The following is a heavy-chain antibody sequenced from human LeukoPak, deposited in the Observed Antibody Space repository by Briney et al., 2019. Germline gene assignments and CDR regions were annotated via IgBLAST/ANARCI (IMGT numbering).Heavy chain of an antibody. Sequence: SETLSLTCTVSGGSISSSSHYWGWIRQPPGKGLEGIGSIYYSGTAFYNPSLKSRVTISIDTSKNQFSLNLSSVAAADTAVYYCARRYGFPRGKFFDYWGQGTLVTVSS. CDR3: ARRYGFPRGKFFDY. D-gene: IGHD1-14*01. CDR1: GGSISSSSHY. V-gene: IGHV4-39*01. CDR2: IYYSGTA. J-gene: IGHJ4*02.